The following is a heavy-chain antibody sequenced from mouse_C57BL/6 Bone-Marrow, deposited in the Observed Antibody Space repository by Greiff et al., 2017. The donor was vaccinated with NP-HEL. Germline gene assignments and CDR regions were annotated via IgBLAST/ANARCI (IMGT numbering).Heavy chain of an antibody. D-gene: IGHD2-4*01. Sequence: EVNVVESGGGLVQPGGSLKLSCAASGFTFSDYYMYWVRQTPEKRLEWVTYISNGGGSTYYPDTVKGRFTISRDNAKNTLYLQMSRLKSEDTAMYYCARPLYDYGYAMDYWGQGTSVTVSS. CDR3: ARPLYDYGYAMDY. CDR2: ISNGGGST. J-gene: IGHJ4*01. CDR1: GFTFSDYY. V-gene: IGHV5-12*01.